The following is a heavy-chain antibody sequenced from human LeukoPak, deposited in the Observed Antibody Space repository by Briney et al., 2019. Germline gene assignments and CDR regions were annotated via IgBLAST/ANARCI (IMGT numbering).Heavy chain of an antibody. CDR3: ARAHYDSSGYYGRLSDY. Sequence: ASVKVSCKASGYTFTSYGISWVRQAPGQGLEWMGWICTYNGNTNYAQKFRGRVTMTTDTSTSTAYMELRSLRSDDTAVYYCARAHYDSSGYYGRLSDYWGQGTLVTVSS. V-gene: IGHV1-18*01. J-gene: IGHJ4*02. D-gene: IGHD3-22*01. CDR1: GYTFTSYG. CDR2: ICTYNGNT.